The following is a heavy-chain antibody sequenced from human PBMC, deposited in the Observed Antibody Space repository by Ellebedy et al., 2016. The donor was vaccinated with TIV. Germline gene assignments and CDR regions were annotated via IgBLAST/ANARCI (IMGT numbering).Heavy chain of an antibody. CDR3: ASLRNDYGDYVGY. CDR1: GFTFSSYW. D-gene: IGHD4-17*01. Sequence: GESLKISCAASGFTFSSYWMQWVRQAPGEGLVWVSRINRDGGAISYADSVKGRFTISRDNAKNSLYLQMNSLRADDTAVYYCASLRNDYGDYVGYWGQGTLVTVSS. CDR2: INRDGGAI. J-gene: IGHJ4*02. V-gene: IGHV3-74*01.